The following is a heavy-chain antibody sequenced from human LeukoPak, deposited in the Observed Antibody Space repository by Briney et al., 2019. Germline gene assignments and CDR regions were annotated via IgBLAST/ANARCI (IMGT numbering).Heavy chain of an antibody. CDR3: AKDNDRSGRTNGGSEH. D-gene: IGHD3-22*01. J-gene: IGHJ4*02. V-gene: IGHV3-9*01. Sequence: GRSLRLSCVASGFTLGDFAMHWVRQVPGKGLEWVSSISWNSGSIGYADSVKGRFSISRDNAKNSLHLQMNSLRTEDTALYYCAKDNDRSGRTNGGSEHWGQGILVTVSS. CDR1: GFTLGDFA. CDR2: ISWNSGSI.